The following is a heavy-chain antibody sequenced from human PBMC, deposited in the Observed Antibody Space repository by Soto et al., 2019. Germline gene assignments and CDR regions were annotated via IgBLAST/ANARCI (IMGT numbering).Heavy chain of an antibody. D-gene: IGHD3-10*01. CDR2: ISWNSGSI. Sequence: GGSLRLSCAASGFTFDDYAMHWVRQAPGKGLEWVSGISWNSGSIGYADSVKGRFTISRDNAKNSLYLQMNSLRAEDTALYYCAKDINIGGGFGESEWVGFDYWGQGTLVTVSS. CDR3: AKDINIGGGFGESEWVGFDY. V-gene: IGHV3-9*01. CDR1: GFTFDDYA. J-gene: IGHJ4*02.